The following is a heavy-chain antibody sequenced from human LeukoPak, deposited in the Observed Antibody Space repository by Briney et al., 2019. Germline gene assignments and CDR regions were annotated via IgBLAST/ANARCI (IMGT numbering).Heavy chain of an antibody. CDR3: ARAPFDSSGYYYDFYYYYMDV. CDR1: GFTVSSNY. CDR2: IYSGGST. Sequence: GGSLRLSCAASGFTVSSNYMSWVRQAPGKGLEWVSVIYSGGSTYYADSVKGRFTISRDNSKNTLYLQMSSLRAEDTAVYYCARAPFDSSGYYYDFYYYYMDVWGKGTTVTVSS. J-gene: IGHJ6*03. V-gene: IGHV3-53*01. D-gene: IGHD3-22*01.